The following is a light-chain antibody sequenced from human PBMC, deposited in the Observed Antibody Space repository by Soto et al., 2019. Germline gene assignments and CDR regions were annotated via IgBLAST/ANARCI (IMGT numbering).Light chain of an antibody. J-gene: IGKJ4*01. V-gene: IGKV3-20*01. CDR3: QQYSDSPLT. Sequence: SLSPGERATLSCRASQTVRTNYLAWFQHKPGQAPRLLIYGASSRATGIPDRFSGSGSGTDFTLTINRLEPEDFAVYFCQQYSDSPLTFGGGTKVEIK. CDR2: GAS. CDR1: QTVRTNY.